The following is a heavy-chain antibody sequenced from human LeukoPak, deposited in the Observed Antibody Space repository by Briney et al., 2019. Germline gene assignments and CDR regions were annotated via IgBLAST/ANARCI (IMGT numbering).Heavy chain of an antibody. J-gene: IGHJ4*01. Sequence: SETLPLTCAVSGGSIGTDNWWHWIRQSPGKGLEWIAEIYHNGDVHYNPSLKSRVTMSVDTSKNQFSLKVNSVTAADTATYFCAREVAAGSYRGFDYWGQGTLVTVSS. CDR3: AREVAAGSYRGFDY. CDR1: GGSIGTDNW. D-gene: IGHD6-19*01. V-gene: IGHV4-4*02. CDR2: IYHNGDV.